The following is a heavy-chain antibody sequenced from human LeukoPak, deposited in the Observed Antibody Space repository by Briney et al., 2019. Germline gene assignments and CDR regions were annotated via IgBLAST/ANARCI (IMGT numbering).Heavy chain of an antibody. D-gene: IGHD1-1*01. V-gene: IGHV4-34*01. J-gene: IGHJ5*02. CDR2: IDHSRST. CDR3: ATGSQLGSYDWFDP. CDR1: GASFIEYY. Sequence: PSETLSLTCTVYGASFIEYYWSWIRQPPGKGLEWIGEIDHSRSTKYNPSLRGRVTISLDTSKNQFSLDLTSVTAADTAVYYCATGSQLGSYDWFDPWGRGTLVTVPS.